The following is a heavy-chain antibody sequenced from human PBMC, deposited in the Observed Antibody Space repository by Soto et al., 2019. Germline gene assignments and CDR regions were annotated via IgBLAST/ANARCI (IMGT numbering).Heavy chain of an antibody. CDR2: IYYSGST. CDR3: ARQYCTNGVCYTRFGAFDI. D-gene: IGHD2-8*01. CDR1: GGSISSYY. J-gene: IGHJ3*02. V-gene: IGHV4-59*08. Sequence: SETLSLTCTVSGGSISSYYWSWIRQPPGKGLEWIGYIYYSGSTNYNPSLKSRVTISVDTSKNQFSLKLSSVTAADTAVYYCARQYCTNGVCYTRFGAFDIWGQGTMVTVSS.